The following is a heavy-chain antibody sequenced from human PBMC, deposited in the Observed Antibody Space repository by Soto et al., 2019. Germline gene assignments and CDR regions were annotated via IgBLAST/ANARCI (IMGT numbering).Heavy chain of an antibody. V-gene: IGHV3-15*01. J-gene: IGHJ4*02. D-gene: IGHD2-15*01. CDR1: GFTFSNAW. CDR3: TTIQATGGSTFFDY. Sequence: GGSLRLSCAASGFTFSNAWMSWVRQAPGKGLEWVGRIKSKTDGGTTDYAAPVKGRFTISRDDSKNTLYLQMNSLKTEDTAVYYCTTIQATGGSTFFDYWGQGTLVTVSS. CDR2: IKSKTDGGTT.